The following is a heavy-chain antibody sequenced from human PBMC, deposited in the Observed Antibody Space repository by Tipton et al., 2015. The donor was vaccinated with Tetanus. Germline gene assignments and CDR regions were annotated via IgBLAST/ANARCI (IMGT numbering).Heavy chain of an antibody. Sequence: SLRLSCAASGFSLSDYWMSWIRQTPGKGLEWVAYISASGHPIFYTDSVKGRFTISTDNTKNSLYLQMNSLTADDTAVYFCASGSSLDYWGQGTLVTVSS. V-gene: IGHV3-11*04. CDR2: ISASGHPI. J-gene: IGHJ4*02. CDR1: GFSLSDYW. CDR3: ASGSSLDY. D-gene: IGHD6-6*01.